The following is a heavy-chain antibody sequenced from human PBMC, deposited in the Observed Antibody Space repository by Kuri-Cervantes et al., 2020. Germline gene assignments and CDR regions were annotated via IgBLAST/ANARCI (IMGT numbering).Heavy chain of an antibody. CDR3: AREIGG. J-gene: IGHJ4*02. D-gene: IGHD3-16*01. CDR2: ISYDERNK. Sequence: GESLKISCAASGFTFNNYAMHWVRQAPGKGLEWVAVISYDERNKYYADSVKGRFTISRDNAKNSLYLQMNSLRAEDTAVYYCAREIGGWGQGTLVTVSS. V-gene: IGHV3-30*04. CDR1: GFTFNNYA.